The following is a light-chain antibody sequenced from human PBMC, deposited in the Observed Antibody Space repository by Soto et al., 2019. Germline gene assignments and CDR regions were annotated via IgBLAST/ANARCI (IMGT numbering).Light chain of an antibody. J-gene: IGKJ5*01. CDR3: QQRNVWPPST. V-gene: IGKV3-11*01. Sequence: VLTQSPTTLSLSPGERATLSCRASQSIHTSLAWYQQKPGQPPRLVVYDSTLRANGVPDRFGGSRSGTEFTLTINNLEPADFAVYYCQQRNVWPPSTFGQGTRLEI. CDR1: QSIHTS. CDR2: DST.